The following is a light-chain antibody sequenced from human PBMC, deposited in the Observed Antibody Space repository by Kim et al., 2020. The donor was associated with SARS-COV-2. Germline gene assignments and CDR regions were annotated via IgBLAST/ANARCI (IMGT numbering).Light chain of an antibody. Sequence: VSPGQTASITCSGDKLGDKFACWYQQMPGQSPVVVIYQDTKRPSGIPDRFSGSNSGNTATLTISETQTLDEADYYCQTWDSSGYVVFGGGTQLTVL. V-gene: IGLV3-1*01. CDR1: KLGDKF. CDR2: QDT. CDR3: QTWDSSGYVV. J-gene: IGLJ2*01.